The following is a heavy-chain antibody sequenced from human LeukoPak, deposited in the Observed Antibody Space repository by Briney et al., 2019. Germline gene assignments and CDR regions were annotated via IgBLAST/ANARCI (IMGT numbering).Heavy chain of an antibody. V-gene: IGHV3-15*01. Sequence: PGGSLRLSCAASAFTFSNAWMSWVRQAPGKGLEWVGRIKSKTDGGTTDYAAPVKGRFTISRDDSKNTLYLQMNSLKTEDTAVYYCTTAPYYTTDYGDYYYYYGMDVWGQGTTVTVSS. CDR1: AFTFSNAW. CDR2: IKSKTDGGTT. CDR3: TTAPYYTTDYGDYYYYYGMDV. J-gene: IGHJ6*02. D-gene: IGHD4-17*01.